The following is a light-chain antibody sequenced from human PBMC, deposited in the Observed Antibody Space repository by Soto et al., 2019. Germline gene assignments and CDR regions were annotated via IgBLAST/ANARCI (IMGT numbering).Light chain of an antibody. CDR2: GAS. Sequence: DIVLTQSPATLSVSPGESVALSCRASQGIGSTLAWYRQQPGQAPGLLIYGASTRATDMPGTFSGRGSGTEFTLTITSLRPEDFGVYYCQQYRSWPRTFGQGTKVDIK. J-gene: IGKJ1*01. CDR1: QGIGST. CDR3: QQYRSWPRT. V-gene: IGKV3-15*01.